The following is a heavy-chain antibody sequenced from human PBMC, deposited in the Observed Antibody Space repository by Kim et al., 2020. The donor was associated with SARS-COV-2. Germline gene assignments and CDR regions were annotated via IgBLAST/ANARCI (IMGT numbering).Heavy chain of an antibody. CDR3: ARAGDVDR. CDR2: INAGNGDT. CDR1: GYSFTSYA. Sequence: ASVKVSCKASGYSFTSYAIHWVRQAPGQRPEWMGWINAGNGDTKYSQKFQGRVTITRDTSASTAYMELSSLRSEDTAVYYCARAGDVDRWGQGTLVIVSS. J-gene: IGHJ5*02. V-gene: IGHV1-3*01. D-gene: IGHD1-26*01.